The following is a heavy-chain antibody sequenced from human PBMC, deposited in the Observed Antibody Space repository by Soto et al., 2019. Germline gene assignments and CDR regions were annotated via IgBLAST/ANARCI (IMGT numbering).Heavy chain of an antibody. D-gene: IGHD3-9*01. V-gene: IGHV3-23*01. CDR1: GFTPTTTP. Sequence: GGSLRLSCAGSGFTPTTTPLSWVRQPPGKGLEWVTTISGTASRTYYVDSVKGRFFISRDNSKNTVTLQMNNLTVDDTAVYYCATSFRYFDNWGQGTRVTVS. CDR3: ATSFRYFDN. CDR2: ISGTASRT. J-gene: IGHJ4*02.